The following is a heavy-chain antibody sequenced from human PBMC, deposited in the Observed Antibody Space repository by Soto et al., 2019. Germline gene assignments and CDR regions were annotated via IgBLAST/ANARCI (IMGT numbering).Heavy chain of an antibody. Sequence: QVQLQESGPGLVKPSETLSLTCTVSGGSMSSYYWNWIRQPSGKGLEWIGYISYSGSANYNPSLKSRVTLSIDTSKNQFSLKLSSVTAADTAVYYCARTLTTVTSGWFDPWGQGTLVTVSS. CDR2: ISYSGSA. CDR3: ARTLTTVTSGWFDP. D-gene: IGHD4-17*01. CDR1: GGSMSSYY. V-gene: IGHV4-59*01. J-gene: IGHJ5*02.